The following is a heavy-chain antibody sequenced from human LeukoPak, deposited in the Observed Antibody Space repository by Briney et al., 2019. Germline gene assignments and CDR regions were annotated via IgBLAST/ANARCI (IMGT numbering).Heavy chain of an antibody. CDR1: GFTFSSYA. Sequence: GRSLRLSCAASGFTFSSYAMHWVRQAPGKGLEWVAVISYDGSNKYYADSVKGRFTISRDNSKNTLYLQMNSLRAEDTAVYYCARDSIVVVPAAIVFGWFDPWGQGTLVTVSS. J-gene: IGHJ5*02. V-gene: IGHV3-30-3*01. D-gene: IGHD2-2*01. CDR2: ISYDGSNK. CDR3: ARDSIVVVPAAIVFGWFDP.